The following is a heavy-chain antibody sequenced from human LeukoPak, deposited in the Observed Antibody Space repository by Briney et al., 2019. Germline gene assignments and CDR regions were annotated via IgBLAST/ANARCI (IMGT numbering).Heavy chain of an antibody. V-gene: IGHV4-4*02. CDR1: GGSISSSNW. CDR2: IYTSGST. D-gene: IGHD3-10*01. J-gene: IGHJ6*03. CDR3: ARDSVWFGEFHYYYMDV. Sequence: PSETLSLTCAVSGGSISSSNWWSWVRQPPGKGLEWIGRIYTSGSTNYNPSLKSRVTMSVDTSKNQFSLKLSSVTAADTAVYYCARDSVWFGEFHYYYMDVWGKGTTVTISS.